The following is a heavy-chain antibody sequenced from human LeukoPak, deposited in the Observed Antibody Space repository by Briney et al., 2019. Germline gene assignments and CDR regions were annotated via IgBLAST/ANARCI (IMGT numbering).Heavy chain of an antibody. CDR1: GYSFTSYW. Sequence: GESLKISCKGSGYSFTSYWIGWVRQMPGKGLEWMGIIYPDDSDTRYSPSFEGQVIISFDKSISTAYLQWSSLKASDTATYYCARHGHCTNGVCYSNYYYYMDVWGKGTTVTVSS. D-gene: IGHD2-8*01. CDR2: IYPDDSDT. V-gene: IGHV5-51*01. J-gene: IGHJ6*03. CDR3: ARHGHCTNGVCYSNYYYYMDV.